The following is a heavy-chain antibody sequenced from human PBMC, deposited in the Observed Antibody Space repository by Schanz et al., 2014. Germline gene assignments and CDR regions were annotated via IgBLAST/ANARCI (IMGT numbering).Heavy chain of an antibody. CDR2: IGSSSTTM. D-gene: IGHD3-16*01. V-gene: IGHV3-23*04. CDR1: GFSFSTHA. Sequence: EVQLVESGGGLVQPGGSLRLSCAASGFSFSTHAMSWVRQAPGQGLEWISYIGSSSTTMYYVASVKGRFTISRDNSKNTLPRQMNSLRAADTAVYYCARDYAGFDCWGQGTLVTVSS. CDR3: ARDYAGFDC. J-gene: IGHJ4*02.